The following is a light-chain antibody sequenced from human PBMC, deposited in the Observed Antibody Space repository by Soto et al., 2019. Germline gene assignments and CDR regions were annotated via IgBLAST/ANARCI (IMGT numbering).Light chain of an antibody. CDR3: HQYHSFSWT. V-gene: IGKV1-5*03. CDR2: KAS. Sequence: DIQMTQSPSTLSASVGDSVTITCRASQAISSWLAWYQQKPGKAPKLLIYKASRLENGVPSRFSGSGSGIEFTLTITSLQPDDFATYYCHQYHSFSWTFGQGTKVEIK. CDR1: QAISSW. J-gene: IGKJ1*01.